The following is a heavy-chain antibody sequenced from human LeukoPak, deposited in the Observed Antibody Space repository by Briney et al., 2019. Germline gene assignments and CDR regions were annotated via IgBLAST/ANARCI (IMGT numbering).Heavy chain of an antibody. V-gene: IGHV4-59*07. J-gene: IGHJ4*02. CDR2: FYYSGST. CDR1: GGPISIYY. Sequence: SDTLSLLCTVSGGPISIYYGSWLPEPPGKALEWIGYFYYSGSTKYNTPLKSPVTISVDTSNTQYSLKLSSITATDTAVYNCERFHYYNEGSGYYYFDYWGQGALVTVSS. D-gene: IGHD3-22*01. CDR3: ERFHYYNEGSGYYYFDY.